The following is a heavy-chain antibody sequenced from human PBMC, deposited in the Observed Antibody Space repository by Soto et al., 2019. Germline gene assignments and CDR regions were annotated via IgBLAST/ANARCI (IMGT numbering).Heavy chain of an antibody. CDR1: GYTFTSYY. Sequence: ASVKVSCKASGYTFTSYYIHWVRQAPGQRLEWMGWINAGNGNTKYSQKFQGRVTITRDTSASTAYMELSSLRSEDTAVYYCARVFLGVIIAFDYWGQGTLVTVSS. D-gene: IGHD3-10*01. V-gene: IGHV1-3*01. CDR3: ARVFLGVIIAFDY. J-gene: IGHJ4*02. CDR2: INAGNGNT.